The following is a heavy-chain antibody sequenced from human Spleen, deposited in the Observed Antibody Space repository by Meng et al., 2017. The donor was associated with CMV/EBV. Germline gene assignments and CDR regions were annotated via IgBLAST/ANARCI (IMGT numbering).Heavy chain of an antibody. D-gene: IGHD6-19*01. Sequence: GGSLRLSCAASGFTFSTYWMSWVRQAPGKGLEWVSAIYSGGTTHYADSVKGRFTISRDNSKNTLYLQMNSLRAEDTAVYYCARMEVAGTLPNSPGYYYYYGMDVWGQGTTVTVSS. J-gene: IGHJ6*02. CDR2: IYSGGTT. V-gene: IGHV3-53*01. CDR3: ARMEVAGTLPNSPGYYYYYGMDV. CDR1: GFTFSTYW.